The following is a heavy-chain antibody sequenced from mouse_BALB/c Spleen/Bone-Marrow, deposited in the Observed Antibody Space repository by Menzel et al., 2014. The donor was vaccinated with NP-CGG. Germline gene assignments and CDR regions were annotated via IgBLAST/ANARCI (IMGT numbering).Heavy chain of an antibody. Sequence: VQLQQSGPGLVAPSQSLSITCTVSGFSLTGYGVNWVRQPPGKGLEWLGMIWGDGSTDYNSALKSRLSISKDSSKSQVFLKMNSLQTDDTARYYCPSSTMITTGFAYWGQGTLVTVSA. J-gene: IGHJ3*01. D-gene: IGHD2-4*01. CDR2: IWGDGST. CDR1: GFSLTGYG. CDR3: PSSTMITTGFAY. V-gene: IGHV2-6-7*01.